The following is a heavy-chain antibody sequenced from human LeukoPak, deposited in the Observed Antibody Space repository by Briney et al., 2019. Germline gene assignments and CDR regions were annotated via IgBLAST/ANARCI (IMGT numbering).Heavy chain of an antibody. D-gene: IGHD1-26*01. Sequence: SETLSLTCTVSGGSISSYYWSWIRQPPGKGLEWIGYIYYSGSTNYNPSLKSRVTISVDTSKNQFSLKLSSVTAADTAVYYCARRADSGSYYWGQGTLVTVSS. CDR1: GGSISSYY. V-gene: IGHV4-59*01. J-gene: IGHJ4*02. CDR3: ARRADSGSYY. CDR2: IYYSGST.